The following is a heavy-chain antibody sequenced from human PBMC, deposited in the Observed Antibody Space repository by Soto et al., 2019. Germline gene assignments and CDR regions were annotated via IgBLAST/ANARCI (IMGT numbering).Heavy chain of an antibody. J-gene: IGHJ4*02. V-gene: IGHV1-69*13. Sequence: ASVKVSCKASGGTSSNYVISWVRQAPGQGLEWMGGIIPMFGTPIYAQKFQGRVSITADASKSQFYLKLRSVTAADTAVYYCARGMAEEQIFYYFDYWGQGALVTAPQ. CDR3: ARGMAEEQIFYYFDY. CDR2: IIPMFGTP. D-gene: IGHD3-9*01. CDR1: GGTSSNYV.